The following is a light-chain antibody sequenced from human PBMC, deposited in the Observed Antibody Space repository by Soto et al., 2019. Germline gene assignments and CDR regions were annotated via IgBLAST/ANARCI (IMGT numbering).Light chain of an antibody. V-gene: IGKV3-11*01. CDR3: QQYGSSPRT. CDR1: QSVSSS. Sequence: EIVLTQSPATLSLSPGERATLSCRASQSVSSSLAWYQQKPGQAPRLLIYDASNRATGIPARFSGSGSGTDFSLTISSLEPGDLAVYYCQQYGSSPRTFGQGTKVEIK. CDR2: DAS. J-gene: IGKJ1*01.